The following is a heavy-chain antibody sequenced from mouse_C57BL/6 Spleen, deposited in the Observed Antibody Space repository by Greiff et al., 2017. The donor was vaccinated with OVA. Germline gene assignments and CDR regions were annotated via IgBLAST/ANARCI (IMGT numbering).Heavy chain of an antibody. J-gene: IGHJ1*03. CDR1: GYTFTDYY. D-gene: IGHD1-1*01. CDR2: INPNNGGT. V-gene: IGHV1-26*01. CDR3: AIGSSYWYFDV. Sequence: EVQLQQSGPELVKPGASVKISCKASGYTFTDYYMNWVKQSHGKSLEWIGDINPNNGGTSYNQKFKGKATLTVDKSSSTAYMELRSLTSEDSAVYYCAIGSSYWYFDVGGTGTTVTVSS.